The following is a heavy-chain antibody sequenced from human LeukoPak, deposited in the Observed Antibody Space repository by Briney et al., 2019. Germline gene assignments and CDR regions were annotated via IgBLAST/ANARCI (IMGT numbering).Heavy chain of an antibody. CDR2: IKQDGGQI. V-gene: IGHV3-7*01. CDR1: EFTFSGYW. J-gene: IGHJ4*02. Sequence: GGSLTLSCAASEFTFSGYWMSWVRQAPGKGLEWVANIKQDGGQIYYLESVKGRFTVSRDNAKNSLYLQMNSLRAEDTAVYYCARLGARQMLEYWGQGTLVTVSS. CDR3: ARLGARQMLEY. D-gene: IGHD4-17*01.